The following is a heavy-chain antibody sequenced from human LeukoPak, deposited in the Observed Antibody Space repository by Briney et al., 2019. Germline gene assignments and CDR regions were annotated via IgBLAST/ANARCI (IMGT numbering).Heavy chain of an antibody. CDR2: INPDGSTT. CDR3: AREIAEGFDY. CDR1: GFTLSSYW. Sequence: PGGSLRLSCAASGFTLSSYWMHWVRQVPGKGLVWVSRINPDGSTTTYADSVKGRFTISRDNAKNTLYLQMNSLRAEDTAVYYCAREIAEGFDYWGQGTLVTVSS. V-gene: IGHV3-74*01. J-gene: IGHJ4*02.